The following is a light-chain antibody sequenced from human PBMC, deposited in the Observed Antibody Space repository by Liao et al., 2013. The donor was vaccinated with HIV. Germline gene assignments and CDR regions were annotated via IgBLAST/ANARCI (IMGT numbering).Light chain of an antibody. J-gene: IGLJ2*01. CDR2: QDS. CDR3: QAWDSSTYVV. V-gene: IGLV3-1*01. Sequence: SYELTQPPSVSVSPGQTASITCSGDNLGDKYVWWYQQKPGQSPVLVIYQDSKRPSGIPERFSGSNSGNTAALTISGTQAMDEADYYCQAWDSSTYVVFGGGTKLTVL. CDR1: NLGDKY.